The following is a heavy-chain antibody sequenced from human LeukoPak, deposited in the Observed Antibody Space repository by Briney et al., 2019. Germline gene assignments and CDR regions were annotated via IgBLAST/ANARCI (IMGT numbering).Heavy chain of an antibody. CDR2: IYYSGST. CDR1: GGSVSSGSYY. D-gene: IGHD6-13*01. V-gene: IGHV4-61*01. J-gene: IGHJ4*02. CDR3: ARGRTGIAAAGNGA. Sequence: SETLSLTCTVSGGSVSSGSYYWSWIRQPPGKGLEWIGYIYYSGSTNYNPSLKSRVTISVDTSKNQFSLKLSSVTAADTAVYYCARGRTGIAAAGNGAWGQGTLVTVSS.